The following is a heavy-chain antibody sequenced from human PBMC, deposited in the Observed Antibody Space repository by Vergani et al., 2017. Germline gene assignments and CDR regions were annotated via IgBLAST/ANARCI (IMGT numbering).Heavy chain of an antibody. Sequence: QVQLVESGGGVVQPGRSLRLSCAASGFTFSSYGMHWVRQAPGKGLEWVAVIWYDGSNKYYADSVKGRFTISRDNSKNTLYLQMNSLRAEDTAVYYCARDPLFDYGDYVYGMDVWGQGTTVTVSS. CDR3: ARDPLFDYGDYVYGMDV. CDR1: GFTFSSYG. CDR2: IWYDGSNK. V-gene: IGHV3-33*01. D-gene: IGHD4-17*01. J-gene: IGHJ6*02.